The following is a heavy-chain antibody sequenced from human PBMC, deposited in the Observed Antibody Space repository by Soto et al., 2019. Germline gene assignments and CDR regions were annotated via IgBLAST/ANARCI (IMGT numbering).Heavy chain of an antibody. CDR2: IVVGSGNT. J-gene: IGHJ4*02. CDR3: AADSYYYDSSGYYIPFDY. V-gene: IGHV1-58*02. D-gene: IGHD3-22*01. Sequence: ASVKVSCKASGFTFTSSAMQWVRQARGQRLEWIGWIVVGSGNTNYAQKFQERVTITRDMSTSTAYMELSSLRSEDTAVYYCAADSYYYDSSGYYIPFDYWGQGTLVTVSS. CDR1: GFTFTSSA.